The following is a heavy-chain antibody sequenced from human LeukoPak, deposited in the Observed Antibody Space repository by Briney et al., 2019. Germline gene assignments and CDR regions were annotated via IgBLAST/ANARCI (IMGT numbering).Heavy chain of an antibody. J-gene: IGHJ4*02. Sequence: PGGSLRLSCAASGFTFDDYAMHWVRQAPGKGLEWVSGISWNSGSIGYADSVKGRFTISRDNAKNSLYLQMNSLRAEDTAVYYCAKDYGGASYYFDYWGQGTLVTVSS. CDR1: GFTFDDYA. CDR3: AKDYGGASYYFDY. D-gene: IGHD4-23*01. CDR2: ISWNSGSI. V-gene: IGHV3-9*01.